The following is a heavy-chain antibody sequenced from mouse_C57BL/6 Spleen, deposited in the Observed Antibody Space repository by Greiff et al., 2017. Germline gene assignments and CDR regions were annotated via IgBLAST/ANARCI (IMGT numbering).Heavy chain of an antibody. CDR2: INYDGSST. V-gene: IGHV5-16*01. J-gene: IGHJ3*01. Sequence: EVKLMESEGGLVQPGSSMKLSCTASGFTFSDYYMAWVRQVPEKGLEWVANINYDGSSTYYLDSLKSRFIISRDNAKNILYLQMSSLKSEDTATYYCARGRGYDSAWFAYWGQGTLVTVSA. D-gene: IGHD2-4*01. CDR1: GFTFSDYY. CDR3: ARGRGYDSAWFAY.